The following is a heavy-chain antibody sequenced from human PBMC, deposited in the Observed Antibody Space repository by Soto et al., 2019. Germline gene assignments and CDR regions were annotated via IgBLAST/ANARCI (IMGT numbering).Heavy chain of an antibody. CDR1: GGSISSGGYY. Sequence: SETLYLTCTVSGGSISSGGYYWSWIRQHPGKGLEWIGYIYYSGSTYYNPSLKSRVAISVDTSKNQFSLKLSSVTAADTAVYYCARDNDYYYYGMDVWGQGTTVTSP. CDR2: IYYSGST. J-gene: IGHJ6*02. CDR3: ARDNDYYYYGMDV. V-gene: IGHV4-31*03.